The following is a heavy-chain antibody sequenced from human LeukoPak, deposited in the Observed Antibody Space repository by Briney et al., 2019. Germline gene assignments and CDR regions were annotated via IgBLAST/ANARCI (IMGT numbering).Heavy chain of an antibody. D-gene: IGHD2-15*01. CDR2: IYYSGST. Sequence: SETLSLTRTDPGGSMHSYCGSCLRQPPGKGLEWIGYIYYSGSTNYNPSLKSRVTISVDTSKNQFSLELTSVTAADTAVYYCAGSASICYCVGGTYGNRNCSAYWGQGTLVTVSS. CDR1: GGSMHSYC. CDR3: AGSASICYCVGGTYGNRNCSAY. V-gene: IGHV4-59*01. J-gene: IGHJ4*02.